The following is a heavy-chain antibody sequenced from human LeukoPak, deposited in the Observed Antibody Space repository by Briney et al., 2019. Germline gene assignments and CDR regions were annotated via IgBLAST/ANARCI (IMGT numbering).Heavy chain of an antibody. V-gene: IGHV4-59*01. CDR3: ARRRAFDI. CDR2: IYYSGST. CDR1: GGSISSYY. J-gene: IGHJ3*02. Sequence: SETLSLTCTVSGGSISSYYWSWIRQPPGKGLEWIGYIYYSGSTNYNPSLKSRVTISVDTSMNQFSLKLNSVTAADTAVYYCARRRAFDIWGQGTMVTVSS.